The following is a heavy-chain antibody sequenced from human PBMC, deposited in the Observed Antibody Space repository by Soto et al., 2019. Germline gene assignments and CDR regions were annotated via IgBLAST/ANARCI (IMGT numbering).Heavy chain of an antibody. D-gene: IGHD6-6*01. CDR2: IYYSGST. V-gene: IGHV4-30-4*01. J-gene: IGHJ6*02. CDR1: GGSISSGDYY. CDR3: ARDEGSSSSYYYYGMDV. Sequence: SETLSLTCTVSGGSISSGDYYWSWICQPPGKGLEWIGYIYYSGSTYYNPSLKSRVTISVDTSKNQFSLKLSSVTAADTAVYYCARDEGSSSSYYYYGMDVWGQGTTVTVSS.